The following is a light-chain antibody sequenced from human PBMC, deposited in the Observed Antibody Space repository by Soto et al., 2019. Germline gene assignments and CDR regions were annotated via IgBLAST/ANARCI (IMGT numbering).Light chain of an antibody. CDR3: QQYYTYPLP. V-gene: IGKV1-16*02. J-gene: IGKJ4*01. CDR1: QGINNF. CDR2: AAS. Sequence: DIQMTQSPSSLSASVGDRVTITCRASQGINNFLTWFQQKPGTAPKSLIYAASSLQSGVPSKFSGSGSGTDFTLTISILQPEDLATYYCQQYYTYPLPCGGGTKVEIK.